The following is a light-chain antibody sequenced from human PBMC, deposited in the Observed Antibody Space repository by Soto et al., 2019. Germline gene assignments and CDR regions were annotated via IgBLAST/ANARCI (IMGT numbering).Light chain of an antibody. CDR1: ESVGTL. Sequence: EIVMTQSPATLSVSPGERVTLSCRAGESVGTLLAWYQQKPGQAPRLLIYGASTRATGVPARFTGSGSGTEFTLTISSLQSEDFAVYYCQQHNGWPLTFGQGTRLEIK. V-gene: IGKV3-15*01. CDR3: QQHNGWPLT. CDR2: GAS. J-gene: IGKJ5*01.